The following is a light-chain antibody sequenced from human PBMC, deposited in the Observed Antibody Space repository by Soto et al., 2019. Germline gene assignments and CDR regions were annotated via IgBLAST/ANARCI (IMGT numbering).Light chain of an antibody. J-gene: IGKJ2*01. CDR2: GAS. CDR3: QQYGSSPPYT. V-gene: IGKV3-20*01. Sequence: EIVLSQYPGTLSLSPGERATLSCRASQSVSSSYLAWYQQKPGQAPRLLIYGASSRATGIPDRFSGSGSETDFTLTISRLEPEDFAVYYCQQYGSSPPYTFGQGTKLEIK. CDR1: QSVSSSY.